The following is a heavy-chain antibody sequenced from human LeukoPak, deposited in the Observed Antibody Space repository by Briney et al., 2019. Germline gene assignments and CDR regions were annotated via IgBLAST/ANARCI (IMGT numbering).Heavy chain of an antibody. CDR2: INSEGSST. CDR1: GLTFSSYW. V-gene: IGHV3-74*01. J-gene: IGHJ4*02. Sequence: GGSLTLSCAASGLTFSSYWMHWVRQAPGKGLVWVSRINSEGSSTSDADSVKGRFTISRDNATNTLYLQMNSLRAEDTAVYYCARGAPSFDYWGQGTLVTVSS. CDR3: ARGAPSFDY.